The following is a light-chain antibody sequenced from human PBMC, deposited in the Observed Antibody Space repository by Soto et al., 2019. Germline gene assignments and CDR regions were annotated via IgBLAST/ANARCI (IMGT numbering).Light chain of an antibody. J-gene: IGLJ2*01. CDR1: SSNIGNNY. CDR2: DNN. V-gene: IGLV1-51*01. Sequence: QSVLTQPPSVSAAPGQKVTISCSGSSSNIGNNYVSWYQHLPGTAPKLLSYDNNKRPSGIPDRFSGSKSGTSATLGITGLQTGDEADYYCGTWDSSLSGGVFGGGTKRTVL. CDR3: GTWDSSLSGGV.